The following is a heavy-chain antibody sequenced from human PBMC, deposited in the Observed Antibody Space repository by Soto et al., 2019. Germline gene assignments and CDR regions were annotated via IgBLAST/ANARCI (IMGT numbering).Heavy chain of an antibody. V-gene: IGHV4-4*07. Sequence: PSETLSLTCTFSGVSTSSYYWSCIRHPAGKGLEWIGRIYTSGGTNYNPSLKSRVTMSIDTSKKQFSLKLSSVTAADTAVYYCARGAAAGDDYGMDVWGQGTTVTVSS. CDR1: GVSTSSYY. J-gene: IGHJ6*02. CDR2: IYTSGGT. D-gene: IGHD6-13*01. CDR3: ARGAAAGDDYGMDV.